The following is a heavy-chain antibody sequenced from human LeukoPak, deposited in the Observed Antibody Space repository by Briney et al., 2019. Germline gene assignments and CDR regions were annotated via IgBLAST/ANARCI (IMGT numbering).Heavy chain of an antibody. V-gene: IGHV3-20*04. Sequence: PGGSLRLSCAASGFTFDDYGMSWVRQAPGKGLEWVSGINWNGGSTGYADSVKGRFTISRDNSKNSLYLQMNSLRTEDTALYYCAKDIKRTMVRGVPGDVWGKGTTVTVSS. D-gene: IGHD3-10*01. CDR1: GFTFDDYG. J-gene: IGHJ6*04. CDR3: AKDIKRTMVRGVPGDV. CDR2: INWNGGST.